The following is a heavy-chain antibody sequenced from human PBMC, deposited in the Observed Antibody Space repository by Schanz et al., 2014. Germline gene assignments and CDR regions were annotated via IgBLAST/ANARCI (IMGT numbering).Heavy chain of an antibody. J-gene: IGHJ4*02. CDR3: ARDHTTESYYSAGPPIDY. CDR1: GFVFGDYY. CDR2: ISDSGTYT. D-gene: IGHD1-26*01. Sequence: QVQLVESGGGVVQPGRSLRLSCVASGFVFGDYYMTWIRQAPGKGLEWLSYISDSGTYTNYADSVKGRFTISRDNSKNTLFLQMNSLRAEDTAVYYCARDHTTESYYSAGPPIDYWGQGTLXTVSS. V-gene: IGHV3-11*06.